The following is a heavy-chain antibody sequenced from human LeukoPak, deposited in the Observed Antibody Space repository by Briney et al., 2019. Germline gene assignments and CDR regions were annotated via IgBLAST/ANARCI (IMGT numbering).Heavy chain of an antibody. V-gene: IGHV3-7*01. J-gene: IGHJ4*02. CDR1: GFIFTNYF. D-gene: IGHD3-3*01. CDR2: IKHDGSEK. CDR3: ATDRGWRTSGYYLYYFEY. Sequence: GGSLRLSCAASGFIFTNYFMSWVRQAPGKGLEWVASIKHDGSEKYYVDSVRGRFTISRDNTMNSMYLQMSSLRAEDTAVYYCATDRGWRTSGYYLYYFEYWGQGTLVTYSS.